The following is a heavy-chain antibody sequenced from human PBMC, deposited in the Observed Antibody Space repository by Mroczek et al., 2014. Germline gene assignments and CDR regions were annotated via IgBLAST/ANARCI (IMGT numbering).Heavy chain of an antibody. CDR1: GYTFTSYY. D-gene: IGHD3-16*02. Sequence: QVQLQESAEVKKPGASVKVSCKASGYTFTSYYMHWVRQAPGQGLEWMGIINPSGGSTSYAQKFQGRVTMTRDTSTSTVYMELSSLRSEDTAVYYCAREAITFGGVIVKNYYYYGMDVWGQGTHGH. CDR3: AREAITFGGVIVKNYYYYGMDV. CDR2: INPSGGST. J-gene: IGHJ6*02. V-gene: IGHV1-46*03.